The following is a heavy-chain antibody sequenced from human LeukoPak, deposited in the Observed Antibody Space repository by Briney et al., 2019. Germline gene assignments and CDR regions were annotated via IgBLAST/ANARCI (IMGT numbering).Heavy chain of an antibody. J-gene: IGHJ6*02. CDR1: GGTFSRYV. V-gene: IGHV1-69*05. D-gene: IGHD4-23*01. CDR2: VIPIFGTA. Sequence: ASVKVSCKASGGTFSRYVISWVRQAPGQGLEWMGGVIPIFGTANYAQKFQGRVTMTRDTSTSTVYMELSSLRSEDTAVYYCASMVTKDHYGMDVWGQGTTVTVSS. CDR3: ASMVTKDHYGMDV.